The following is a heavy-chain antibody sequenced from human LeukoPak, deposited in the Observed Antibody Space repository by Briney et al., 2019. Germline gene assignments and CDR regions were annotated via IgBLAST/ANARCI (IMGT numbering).Heavy chain of an antibody. CDR1: GFTFSSYS. CDR2: ISSSSSYI. D-gene: IGHD4-17*01. V-gene: IGHV3-21*01. Sequence: GGSLRLSCAASGFTFSSYSMNWVCQAPGKGLEWVSSISSSSSYIYYADSVKGRFTISRDNAKNSLYLQMNSLRAEDTAVYYCARSRTTVTTFFDYWGQGTLVTVSS. J-gene: IGHJ4*02. CDR3: ARSRTTVTTFFDY.